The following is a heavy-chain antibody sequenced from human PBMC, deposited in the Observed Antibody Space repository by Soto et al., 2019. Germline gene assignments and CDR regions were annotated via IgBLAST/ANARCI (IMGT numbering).Heavy chain of an antibody. CDR2: IGSSSSYI. V-gene: IGHV3-21*01. CDR3: ARDKGIAAAADYGMDV. J-gene: IGHJ6*02. CDR1: GFTFSSYS. Sequence: GGSLRLSCAASGFTFSSYSMNWVRQAPGKGLEWVSSIGSSSSYIYYADSVKGRFTISRDNAKNSLYLQMNSLRAEDTAVYYCARDKGIAAAADYGMDVWGQGTTVTVS. D-gene: IGHD6-13*01.